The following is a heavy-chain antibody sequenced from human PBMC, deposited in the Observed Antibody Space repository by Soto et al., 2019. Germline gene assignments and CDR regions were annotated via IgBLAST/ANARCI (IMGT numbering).Heavy chain of an antibody. CDR3: ARDQHLYGGNDY. CDR2: IIPILGIA. J-gene: IGHJ4*02. Sequence: ASVKVSCKASGGTFSSYTISWVRQAPGQGLEWMGRIIPILGIANYAQKFQGRVTITADKSTSTAYMELSSLRSEDTAVYYCARDQHLYGGNDYWGQGTLVTVSS. V-gene: IGHV1-69*04. CDR1: GGTFSSYT. D-gene: IGHD2-15*01.